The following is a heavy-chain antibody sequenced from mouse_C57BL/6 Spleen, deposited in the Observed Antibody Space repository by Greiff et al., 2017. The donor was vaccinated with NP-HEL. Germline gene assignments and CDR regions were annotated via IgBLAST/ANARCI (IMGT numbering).Heavy chain of an antibody. J-gene: IGHJ3*01. Sequence: VQLQQPGAELVMPGASVKLSCKASGYTFTSYWMHWVKQRPGQGLEWIGEIDPSASYTNYNQKFKGKSTLTVDKSSSTAYMQLSSLTSEDSAVYDCARNFNYGYDEDWFAYGGQGTLVTVSA. V-gene: IGHV1-69*01. D-gene: IGHD2-14*01. CDR2: IDPSASYT. CDR1: GYTFTSYW. CDR3: ARNFNYGYDEDWFAY.